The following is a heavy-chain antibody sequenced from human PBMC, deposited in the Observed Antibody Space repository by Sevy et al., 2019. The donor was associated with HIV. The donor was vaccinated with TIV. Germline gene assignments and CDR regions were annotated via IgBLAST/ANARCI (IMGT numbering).Heavy chain of an antibody. Sequence: GGSLRLSCAISGFTVNDKYIIWVRQAPGKGLEWVSVIFSSGSTYYADSAKGRFTISRDNCKNTVYLQMSSLRAEDTAVYYCVSLFLSYRSGWSYFDYWGQGTLVTVSS. D-gene: IGHD6-19*01. CDR1: GFTVNDKY. V-gene: IGHV3-66*02. CDR2: IFSSGST. J-gene: IGHJ4*02. CDR3: VSLFLSYRSGWSYFDY.